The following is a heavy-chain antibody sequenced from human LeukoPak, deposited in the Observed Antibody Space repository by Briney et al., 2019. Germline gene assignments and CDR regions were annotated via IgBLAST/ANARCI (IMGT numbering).Heavy chain of an antibody. V-gene: IGHV4-59*01. CDR1: GGSISSYY. CDR2: IYYSGST. CDR3: ARGVRWFGELSYWFDP. D-gene: IGHD3-10*01. J-gene: IGHJ5*02. Sequence: PSETLSLTCTVSGGSISSYYWSWIRQPPGKGLKWIGYIYYSGSTNYNPSLKSRVTISVDTSKNQFSLKLSSVTAADTAVYYCARGVRWFGELSYWFDPWGQGTLVTVSS.